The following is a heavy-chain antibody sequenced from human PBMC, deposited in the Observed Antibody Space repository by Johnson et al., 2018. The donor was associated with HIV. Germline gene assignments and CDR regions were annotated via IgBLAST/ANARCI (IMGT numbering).Heavy chain of an antibody. Sequence: EVQLVESGGGLVQPGRSLRLSCAASGFTFDDYAMHWVRQAPGKGLEWVSGIRWNSGSIGYADSVKGRFTISRDNAKNSRYLQMNSLRAEDTALYYCAKDIGRLLQILDAFDIWGQGTMVTVSS. CDR3: AKDIGRLLQILDAFDI. J-gene: IGHJ3*02. V-gene: IGHV3-9*01. D-gene: IGHD5-24*01. CDR2: IRWNSGSI. CDR1: GFTFDDYA.